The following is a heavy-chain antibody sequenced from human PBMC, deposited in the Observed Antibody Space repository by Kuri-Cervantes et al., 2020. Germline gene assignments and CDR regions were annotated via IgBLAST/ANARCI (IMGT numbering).Heavy chain of an antibody. CDR3: ARVVAALDY. CDR2: IYYSGST. J-gene: IGHJ4*02. Sequence: ESLKISCTVSGGSISSYYWSWIRQPPGKGLEWIGYIYYSGSTNYNPSLKSRVTISVDTSKNQFSLKLSSVTAADTAVYYCARVVAALDYWGQGTLVTVSS. D-gene: IGHD2-15*01. V-gene: IGHV4-59*01. CDR1: GGSISSYY.